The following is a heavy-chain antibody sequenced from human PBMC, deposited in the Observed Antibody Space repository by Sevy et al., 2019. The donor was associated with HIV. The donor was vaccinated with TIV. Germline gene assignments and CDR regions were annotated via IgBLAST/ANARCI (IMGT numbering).Heavy chain of an antibody. CDR3: ARSGGYNKYDY. V-gene: IGHV3-74*01. CDR1: GFTFSGYW. CDR2: INSDGSST. Sequence: GGSLILSCAASGFTFSGYWMHWVRQAPGKGLVWVSLINSDGSSTNYADSVKGRFTISRDNAKNTLYLQMNSLRAEDTAVYYCARSGGYNKYDYWGQGTLVTVSS. D-gene: IGHD2-15*01. J-gene: IGHJ4*02.